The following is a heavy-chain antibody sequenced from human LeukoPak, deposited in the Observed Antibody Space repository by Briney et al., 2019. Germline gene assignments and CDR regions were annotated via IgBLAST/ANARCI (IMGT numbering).Heavy chain of an antibody. CDR1: GFNFITYT. CDR3: AGPSLSGYDSGLDH. Sequence: GGSLRLSCAASGFNFITYTMNWVRQAPGKGLEWVSSISSSSSYIYYADSVQGRFTISRGNAKKSLYLQMNSLRAEDTAVYYCAGPSLSGYDSGLDHWGQGTLVTVSS. V-gene: IGHV3-21*01. D-gene: IGHD3-22*01. CDR2: ISSSSSYI. J-gene: IGHJ4*02.